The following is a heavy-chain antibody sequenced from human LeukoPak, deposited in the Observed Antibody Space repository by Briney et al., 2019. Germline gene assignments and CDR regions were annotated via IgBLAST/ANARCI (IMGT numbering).Heavy chain of an antibody. CDR3: ARLEYYYDSSGDRDFSYFDY. J-gene: IGHJ4*02. D-gene: IGHD3-22*01. CDR2: ISGSGGST. CDR1: GFTFSSYA. Sequence: PGGSLRLSCAASGFTFSSYAMSWVRQAPGKGLEWVSAISGSGGSTYYADSVKGRFTISRDNSKNTLYLQMNSLRAEDTAVYYCARLEYYYDSSGDRDFSYFDYWGQGTLVTVSS. V-gene: IGHV3-23*01.